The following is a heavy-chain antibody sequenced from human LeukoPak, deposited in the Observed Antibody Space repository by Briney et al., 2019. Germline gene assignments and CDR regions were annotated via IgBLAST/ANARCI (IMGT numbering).Heavy chain of an antibody. J-gene: IGHJ4*02. CDR2: ISYDGSKK. CDR3: ARSRSASTSGWYDYFDY. V-gene: IGHV3-30*04. D-gene: IGHD6-19*01. CDR1: GFTFSSSA. Sequence: GGSLRLSCAASGFTFSSSAMQGVREAPGKGLEGVAVISYDGSKKYYADSVKGRFTISRDDSKNTLYLQMNSLRGEDTAVYYCARSRSASTSGWYDYFDYWGRGTLVTVSS.